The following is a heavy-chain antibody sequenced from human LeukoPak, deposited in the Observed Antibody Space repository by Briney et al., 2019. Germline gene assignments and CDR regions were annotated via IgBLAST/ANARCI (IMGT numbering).Heavy chain of an antibody. Sequence: GGSLRLSCAASGFTFSSYSMNWVRQAPGKGLEWVSSISSSSSYIYYADSVKGRFTISRDNSKNTLYLQMNSLRAEDTAVYYCAREKLWTYYWYFDLWGRGTLVTVSS. J-gene: IGHJ2*01. CDR1: GFTFSSYS. V-gene: IGHV3-21*04. CDR3: AREKLWTYYWYFDL. D-gene: IGHD5-18*01. CDR2: ISSSSSYI.